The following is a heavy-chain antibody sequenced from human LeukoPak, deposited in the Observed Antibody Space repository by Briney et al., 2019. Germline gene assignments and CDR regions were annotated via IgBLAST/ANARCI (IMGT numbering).Heavy chain of an antibody. D-gene: IGHD7-27*01. J-gene: IGHJ4*02. Sequence: EGSLRLSCAASGFTFSSYWMSWVRQAPGKGLEWVANIKQDGSEKQYVDSVKGRFAISRDNAENSLYLQMNSLKAEDTAVYYCGRFTRSGDSVYWGQGTPVTVSS. V-gene: IGHV3-7*04. CDR2: IKQDGSEK. CDR1: GFTFSSYW. CDR3: GRFTRSGDSVY.